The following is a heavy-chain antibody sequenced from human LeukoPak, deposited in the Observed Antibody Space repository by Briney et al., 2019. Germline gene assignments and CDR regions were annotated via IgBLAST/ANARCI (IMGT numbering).Heavy chain of an antibody. Sequence: GGSLRLSCAASGFTFSSYEMHWVCQAPGKGLEWISYISSSGDTIYYADSVKGRFTIFRDNTKNSLYLQMHSLRAEDTGVYYCARICMVRGRIKTNYYYYMDVWGKGTTVTISS. CDR1: GFTFSSYE. CDR3: ARICMVRGRIKTNYYYYMDV. CDR2: ISSSGDTI. J-gene: IGHJ6*03. V-gene: IGHV3-48*03. D-gene: IGHD3-10*01.